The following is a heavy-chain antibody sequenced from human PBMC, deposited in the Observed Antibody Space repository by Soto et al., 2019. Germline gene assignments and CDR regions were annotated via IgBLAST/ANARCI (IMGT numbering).Heavy chain of an antibody. CDR3: AKHGSY. CDR1: GVSIRSSSYY. V-gene: IGHV4-39*01. J-gene: IGHJ4*02. Sequence: PSETLALTCAVSGVSIRSSSYYWGWFRQPPGKGLEWIGTIYYGGSSYSNPSLKSRVTISLDTSKHQFSLTLTSVTAADTAVYYCAKHGSYWGQGTLVTVSS. CDR2: IYYGGSS.